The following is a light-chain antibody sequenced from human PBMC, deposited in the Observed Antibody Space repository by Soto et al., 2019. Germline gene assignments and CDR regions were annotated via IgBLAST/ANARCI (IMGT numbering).Light chain of an antibody. CDR1: QSINIY. CDR2: GAS. J-gene: IGKJ2*01. CDR3: QQRYRSPYT. Sequence: IQLTQSPSSLSASVGDRVTVTCRASQSINIYLNWYQQKPGKAPTLLIYGASTLQIGVPSRFSGGGSRTEFTRTISSLQTEDFATYYCQQRYRSPYTFGQGTKLEI. V-gene: IGKV1-39*01.